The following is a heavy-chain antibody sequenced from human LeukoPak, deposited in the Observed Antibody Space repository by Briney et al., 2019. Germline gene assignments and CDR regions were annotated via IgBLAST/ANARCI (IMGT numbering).Heavy chain of an antibody. CDR1: GFTFSDCS. Sequence: GGSLRLSCAASGFTFSDCSMNWARQAPGKGLEWISYIGIDSGNTNYADSVKGRFTISGDKAKNSLYLQMNSLRVEDTAVYYCARDYKYAFDNWGKGTTVTVSS. CDR2: IGIDSGNT. J-gene: IGHJ6*04. CDR3: ARDYKYAFDN. D-gene: IGHD5-24*01. V-gene: IGHV3-48*01.